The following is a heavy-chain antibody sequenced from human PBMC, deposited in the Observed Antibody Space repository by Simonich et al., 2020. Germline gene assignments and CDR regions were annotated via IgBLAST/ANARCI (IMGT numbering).Heavy chain of an antibody. CDR3: ARHLQLGPFDY. Sequence: QVQLQQWGAGLFKPSETLSLTCAVYGGSFSGYYWSWIRQPPGKGLEWIGENNHSGSTNYNPALKSRVTISVDTSKNQFSLELSSVTAADTAVYYCARHLQLGPFDYWGQGTLVTVSS. CDR2: NNHSGST. V-gene: IGHV4-34*01. CDR1: GGSFSGYY. J-gene: IGHJ4*02. D-gene: IGHD1-1*01.